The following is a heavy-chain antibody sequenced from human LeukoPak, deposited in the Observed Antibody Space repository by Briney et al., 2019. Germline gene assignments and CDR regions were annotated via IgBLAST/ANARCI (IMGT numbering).Heavy chain of an antibody. V-gene: IGHV3-66*04. Sequence: PGGSLRLSCAASGFTVSSNHMSWVRQAPGKGLEGVSILYSGGITYYADSVKGRFTISRDNSKNTLYLQMNSLRAEDAAVYYCARQQFIVDYYGSGIGEWGQGTLVTVSS. CDR2: LYSGGIT. CDR3: ARQQFIVDYYGSGIGE. D-gene: IGHD3-10*01. J-gene: IGHJ4*02. CDR1: GFTVSSNH.